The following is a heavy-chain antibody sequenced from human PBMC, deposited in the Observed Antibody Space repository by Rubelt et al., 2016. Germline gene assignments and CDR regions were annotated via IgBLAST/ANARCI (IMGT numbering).Heavy chain of an antibody. CDR2: IDPSDSYT. V-gene: IGHV5-10-1*01. Sequence: GESLRISCKGSGYSFTSYWISWVRQMPGKGLEWMGRIDPSDSYTNYSPSFQGHVTISADKSISTAYLQWSSLKASDTAMYYCARLNSHSRYCSSTSCYAGYWGQGTLVTVSS. CDR3: ARLNSHSRYCSSTSCYAGY. D-gene: IGHD2-2*01. CDR1: GYSFTSYW. J-gene: IGHJ4*02.